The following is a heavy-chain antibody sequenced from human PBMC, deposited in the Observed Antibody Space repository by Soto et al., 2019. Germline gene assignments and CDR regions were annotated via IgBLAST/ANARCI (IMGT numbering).Heavy chain of an antibody. CDR1: GFTFSSYG. CDR3: ARDMGWSRMVATLDY. Sequence: QVQLVESGGGVVQPGRSLRLSCAASGFTFSSYGMHWVRQAPGKGLEWVAVIWYDGSNKYYADSGKGRFTISRDNSKNSLYVQMNTLRAEVRGVYYGARDMGWSRMVATLDYWGQGTLVTVSS. J-gene: IGHJ4*02. CDR2: IWYDGSNK. D-gene: IGHD5-12*01. V-gene: IGHV3-33*01.